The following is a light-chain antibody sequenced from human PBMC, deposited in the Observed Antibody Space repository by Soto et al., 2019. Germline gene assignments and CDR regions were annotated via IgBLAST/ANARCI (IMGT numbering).Light chain of an antibody. V-gene: IGKV3-20*01. CDR3: QQYGSSQWT. Sequence: EIALTQSPGTLSLSPGERATISCRASQSVSSSYLAWYQQKPGQAPRLLIYGASSRATGIPDRFSGSGSGTDFTLTISRLEPEDFAVYYCQQYGSSQWTFGQGTKVDIK. CDR2: GAS. J-gene: IGKJ1*01. CDR1: QSVSSSY.